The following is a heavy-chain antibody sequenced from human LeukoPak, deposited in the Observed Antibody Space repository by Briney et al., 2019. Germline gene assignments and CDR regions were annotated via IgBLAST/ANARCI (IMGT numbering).Heavy chain of an antibody. Sequence: GRSLRLSCAASGFTFRSYSIHWVRQAPGKGLEWVARISYDGSNQNYADSVKGRFTISRDNSQNTVYLQMNSLRAEDSAVYCCTRERIVVVVTENKLQHFGMDVWGQGTTVIVSS. CDR1: GFTFRSYS. D-gene: IGHD2-2*01. CDR2: ISYDGSNQ. J-gene: IGHJ6*02. V-gene: IGHV3-30*04. CDR3: TRERIVVVVTENKLQHFGMDV.